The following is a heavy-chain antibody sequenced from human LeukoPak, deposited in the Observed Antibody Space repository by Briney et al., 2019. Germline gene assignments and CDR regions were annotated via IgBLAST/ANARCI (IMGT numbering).Heavy chain of an antibody. J-gene: IGHJ3*02. V-gene: IGHV5-51*01. D-gene: IGHD1-20*01. CDR1: GYSFTSYW. Sequence: GESLKTSCKGSGYSFTSYWIGWVRQMPGKGLEWMGVIYPGDSDTRYSPSFQGQVTISADKSISTAYLQWSSLKASDTAMYYCARSRRYNWNDVMAFDIWGQGTMVTVSS. CDR3: ARSRRYNWNDVMAFDI. CDR2: IYPGDSDT.